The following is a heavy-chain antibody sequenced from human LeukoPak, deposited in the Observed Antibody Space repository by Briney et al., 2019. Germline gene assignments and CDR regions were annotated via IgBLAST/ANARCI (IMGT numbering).Heavy chain of an antibody. D-gene: IGHD1-1*01. CDR2: IGIDSGNT. CDR3: ARDHNYAFDN. J-gene: IGHJ4*02. Sequence: GGSLRLSCTASGFPFIEYSMNCVRQAPGKGLEWISYIGIDSGNTKYADSVRGRFTISADKAKNSLYLQMNSLRVEDTAVYYCARDHNYAFDNWGQGTLVSVAS. CDR1: GFPFIEYS. V-gene: IGHV3-48*01.